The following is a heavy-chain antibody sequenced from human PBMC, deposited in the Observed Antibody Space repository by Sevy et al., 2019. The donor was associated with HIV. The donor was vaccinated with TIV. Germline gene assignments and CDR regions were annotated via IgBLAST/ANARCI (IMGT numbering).Heavy chain of an antibody. V-gene: IGHV1-2*02. CDR2: INPNSGGT. D-gene: IGHD3-10*01. J-gene: IGHJ6*02. Sequence: ASVKVSCKASGYTFTGYYMHWVRQAPGQGLGWMGWINPNSGGTNYAQKFQGRVTMTRDTSISTAYMELSRLRSDDTAVYYCARERLGFGEYYYYGMDVWGQGTTVTVSS. CDR1: GYTFTGYY. CDR3: ARERLGFGEYYYYGMDV.